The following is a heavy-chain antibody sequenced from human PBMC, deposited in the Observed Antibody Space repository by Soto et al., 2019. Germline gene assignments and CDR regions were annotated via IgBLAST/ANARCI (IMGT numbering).Heavy chain of an antibody. J-gene: IGHJ4*02. CDR2: ISRGTPATI. V-gene: IGHV3-48*01. D-gene: IGHD5-18*01. CDR1: GFTFSAYA. Sequence: EVQLVESGGGLVQPGGSLRLSCAASGFTFSAYAMNWVRQAPGKGLEWVSYISRGTPATIYYADSVKGRFTISRDDARNSLYLQMDNLRGEDTAVYYCARDGAMDDFWGQGTLVTVSS. CDR3: ARDGAMDDF.